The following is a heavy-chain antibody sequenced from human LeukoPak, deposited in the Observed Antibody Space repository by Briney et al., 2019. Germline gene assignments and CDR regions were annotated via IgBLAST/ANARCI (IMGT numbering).Heavy chain of an antibody. CDR1: GGSISSSSHY. Sequence: PSETLSLTCTVSGGSISSSSHYWGWIRQPPGKGLEWIGTIYYSGSTYYNPSLKSRVTISIDTSKTKFSLKLRSVTAADTAVYYCARGPRNYFDYWGQGTLVTVSS. D-gene: IGHD1-14*01. J-gene: IGHJ4*02. CDR3: ARGPRNYFDY. V-gene: IGHV4-39*07. CDR2: IYYSGST.